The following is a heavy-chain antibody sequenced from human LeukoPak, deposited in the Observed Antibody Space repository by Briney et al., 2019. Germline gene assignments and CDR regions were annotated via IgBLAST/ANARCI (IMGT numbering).Heavy chain of an antibody. J-gene: IGHJ6*03. Sequence: ASVKVSCKVSGYTLTELSMHWVRQAPGQGLEWMGGISAYNGNTNYAQKLHGRVTITTDTSTSTAYLELRSLRSDDTAVYYCARVMMNTVSVYYYYMDVWGKGTTVTVSS. CDR2: ISAYNGNT. D-gene: IGHD4-17*01. V-gene: IGHV1-18*01. CDR1: GYTLTELS. CDR3: ARVMMNTVSVYYYYMDV.